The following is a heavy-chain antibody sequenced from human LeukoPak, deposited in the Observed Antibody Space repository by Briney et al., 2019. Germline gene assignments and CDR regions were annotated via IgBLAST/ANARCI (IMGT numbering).Heavy chain of an antibody. Sequence: GGSLRLSCAASGFTFSSYSMNWVRQAPGKGLEWVSYISSSSSTIYYADSVKGRFTISRDNAKNSLYLQMNSLRAEDTAVYYCARSGYRGSGSYSRSVDYWGQGTLVTVSS. CDR2: ISSSSSTI. CDR3: ARSGYRGSGSYSRSVDY. D-gene: IGHD3-10*01. CDR1: GFTFSSYS. V-gene: IGHV3-48*04. J-gene: IGHJ4*02.